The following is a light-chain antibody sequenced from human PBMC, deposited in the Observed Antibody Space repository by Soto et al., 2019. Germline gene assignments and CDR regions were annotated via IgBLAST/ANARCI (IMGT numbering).Light chain of an antibody. J-gene: IGKJ1*01. CDR2: AVS. CDR1: QSVSAN. CDR3: QQYNKWPLT. Sequence: EIMMTQSPGTLSASPWERATLSCRASQSVSANLAWYQQKPGQAPRLLIYAVSTRATGIPARFSGSGSGTEFTLTISSPQSEDFAVYYCQQYNKWPLTFGQGTKVEIK. V-gene: IGKV3-15*01.